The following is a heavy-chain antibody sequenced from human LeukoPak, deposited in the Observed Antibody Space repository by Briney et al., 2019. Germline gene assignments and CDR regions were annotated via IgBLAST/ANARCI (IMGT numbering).Heavy chain of an antibody. V-gene: IGHV3-7*01. CDR2: IKQDGSEK. Sequence: PGGSLRLSCAASEFTLITYSMSWVRQAPGKGLEWVANIKQDGSEKYYVDSVKGRFTISRDNAKNSLYLQMNSLRAKDTAVYYCARAGRKSRGVDIVRKKETGYYYYMDVWGKGTTVTVSS. J-gene: IGHJ6*03. CDR3: ARAGRKSRGVDIVRKKETGYYYYMDV. D-gene: IGHD2-15*01. CDR1: EFTLITYS.